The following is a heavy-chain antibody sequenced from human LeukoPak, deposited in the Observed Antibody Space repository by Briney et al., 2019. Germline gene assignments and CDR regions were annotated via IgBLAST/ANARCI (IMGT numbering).Heavy chain of an antibody. D-gene: IGHD3-22*01. V-gene: IGHV3-21*01. CDR2: ISSSSSYI. CDR1: GFTFSSYS. Sequence: GGSLRLSCAASGFTFSSYSMNWVRQAPGKGLEWVSSISSSSSYIYYADSVKGRFTISRGNAKNSLYLQMNSLRAEDTAVYYCARDLARYDSSGPHDYWGQGTLVTVSS. J-gene: IGHJ4*02. CDR3: ARDLARYDSSGPHDY.